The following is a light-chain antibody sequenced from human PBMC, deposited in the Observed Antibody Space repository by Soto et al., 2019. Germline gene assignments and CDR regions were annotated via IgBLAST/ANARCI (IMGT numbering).Light chain of an antibody. J-gene: IGLJ1*01. CDR3: SSYAGSNVYV. CDR2: VVS. CDR1: NSDIGSYNY. Sequence: QSALTQPPSASGSPGQALTISCTGTNSDIGSYNYVSWYQQHPGKAPKLMIYVVSERPPGVPDRFSDSKSCNTASLTVSGLQAEDEAGYYCSSYAGSNVYVFGSGTKVTVL. V-gene: IGLV2-8*01.